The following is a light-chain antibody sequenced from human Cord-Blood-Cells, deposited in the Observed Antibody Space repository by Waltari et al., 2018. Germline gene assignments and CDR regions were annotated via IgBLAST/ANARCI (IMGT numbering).Light chain of an antibody. J-gene: IGKJ3*01. Sequence: DIQMTQSPSSLSASVGDRVTITGRASQSISSYLNWYQQKPGKAPKLLIYAASSLQSGVPSRVSGSGSGTDCTLTISSLQPEDFATYYCQQSYSTPFTFGPGTKVDI. CDR1: QSISSY. V-gene: IGKV1-39*01. CDR2: AAS. CDR3: QQSYSTPFT.